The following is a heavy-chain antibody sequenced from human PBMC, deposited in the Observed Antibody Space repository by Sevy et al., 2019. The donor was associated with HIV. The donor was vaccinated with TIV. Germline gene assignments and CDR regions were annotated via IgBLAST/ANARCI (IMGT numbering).Heavy chain of an antibody. V-gene: IGHV1-69*13. J-gene: IGHJ6*02. CDR1: GGTFSKYA. CDR3: ARDRGFSSTSEYGMDV. CDR2: IIPIFGTA. Sequence: ASVKVSCKASGGTFSKYAITWVRQAPGQGLEWMGGIIPIFGTANYAQKFQGRVTITADESTSTAYMELSSLRSEDTAVYYCARDRGFSSTSEYGMDVWGQRTTVTDSS. D-gene: IGHD2-2*01.